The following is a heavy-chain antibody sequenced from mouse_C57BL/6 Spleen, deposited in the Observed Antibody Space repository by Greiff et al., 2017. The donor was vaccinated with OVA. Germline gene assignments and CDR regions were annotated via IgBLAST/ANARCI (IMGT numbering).Heavy chain of an antibody. CDR2: INPSNGGT. V-gene: IGHV1-53*01. CDR1: GYTFTSYW. D-gene: IGHD4-1*01. CDR3: ARSQLTGPWFAY. Sequence: QVHVKQPGTELVKPGASVKLSCKASGYTFTSYWMHWVKQRPGQGLEWIGNINPSNGGTNYNEKFKSKATLTVDKSSSTAYMQLSSLTSEDSAVYYCARSQLTGPWFAYWGQGTLVTVSA. J-gene: IGHJ3*01.